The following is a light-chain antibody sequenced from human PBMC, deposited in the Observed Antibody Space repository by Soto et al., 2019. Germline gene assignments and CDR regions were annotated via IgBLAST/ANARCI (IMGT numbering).Light chain of an antibody. CDR2: DVS. Sequence: QSALPQPASLTGSPGQSITISCTGTSSDIGDSNYVSWYQQHPGKAPKLVIYDVSNRPSGVSNRFSGSKSANTASLTISGPQAEDEADYYCSSFRSSSTSYVFGTGTKVTVL. V-gene: IGLV2-14*03. CDR3: SSFRSSSTSYV. J-gene: IGLJ1*01. CDR1: SSDIGDSNY.